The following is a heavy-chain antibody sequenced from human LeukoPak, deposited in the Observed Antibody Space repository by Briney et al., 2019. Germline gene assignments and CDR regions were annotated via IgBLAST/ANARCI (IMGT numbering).Heavy chain of an antibody. Sequence: SQTLSLTCAISGDSVSSNSAAWNWIRQSPSRGLEWLGRTYYRSKWYNDYAVSVKSRITINPDTSKNQFSLKLSSVTAADTAVYYCARRKNWNYVDYFDYWGQGTLVTVSS. CDR1: GDSVSSNSAA. J-gene: IGHJ4*02. D-gene: IGHD1-7*01. CDR3: ARRKNWNYVDYFDY. V-gene: IGHV6-1*01. CDR2: TYYRSKWYN.